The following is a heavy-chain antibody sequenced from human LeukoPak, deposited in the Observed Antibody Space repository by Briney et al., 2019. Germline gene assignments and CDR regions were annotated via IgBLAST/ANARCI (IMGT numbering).Heavy chain of an antibody. J-gene: IGHJ4*02. CDR3: ARDGYYDSSGPYYFDY. V-gene: IGHV1-18*01. D-gene: IGHD3-22*01. Sequence: GASVKVSCKASGYTFTSYGISWVRQAPGQGLEWMGWISAYNGNTNYAQKLQGRVTMTTDTSTSTAYMELRSLRSDDTAVYYCARDGYYDSSGPYYFDYWGQGTLVTVSS. CDR1: GYTFTSYG. CDR2: ISAYNGNT.